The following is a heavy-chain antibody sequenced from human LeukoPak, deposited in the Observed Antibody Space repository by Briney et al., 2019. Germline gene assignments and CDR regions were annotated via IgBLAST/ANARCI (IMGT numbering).Heavy chain of an antibody. Sequence: SETLSLTCSVSGASISSYYWNWIRQPPGKGLEWIGNIYTSGGTNYNPSLKSRVTISLDTSKDQLSLKLTSVTTADTALYYCAKDWELGSWGQGTLVTVSS. CDR3: AKDWELGS. J-gene: IGHJ5*02. V-gene: IGHV4-59*01. CDR2: IYTSGGT. CDR1: GASISSYY. D-gene: IGHD1-26*01.